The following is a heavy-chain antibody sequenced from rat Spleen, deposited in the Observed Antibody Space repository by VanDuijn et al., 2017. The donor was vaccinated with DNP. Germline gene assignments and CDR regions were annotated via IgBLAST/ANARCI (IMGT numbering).Heavy chain of an antibody. CDR2: INKDSSTI. CDR3: ASYNYDGYYAMDA. CDR1: GFNFNDYW. D-gene: IGHD1-12*02. Sequence: EVKLVESGGGLVQPGRSLKLSCVASGFNFNDYWMGWVRQAPGKGLEWIGEINKDSSTIRYTPSLKDKFTISRDNAQNTLYLQMSKLGSEDTAIYYFASYNYDGYYAMDAWGQGTSVTVSS. J-gene: IGHJ4*01. V-gene: IGHV4-2*01.